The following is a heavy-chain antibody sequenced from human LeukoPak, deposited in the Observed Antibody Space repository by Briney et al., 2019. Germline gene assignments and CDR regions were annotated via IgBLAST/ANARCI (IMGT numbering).Heavy chain of an antibody. CDR3: AREVGSYYGAAGGGYYFDY. Sequence: SETLSLTCTVSGGSISSYYWSWIRQPPGKGLEWIGYIYYSGSTNYNPSLKSRVTISVDTSKNQSSLKLSSVTAADTAVYYCAREVGSYYGAAGGGYYFDYWGQGTLVTVSS. CDR1: GGSISSYY. D-gene: IGHD1-26*01. J-gene: IGHJ4*02. CDR2: IYYSGST. V-gene: IGHV4-59*01.